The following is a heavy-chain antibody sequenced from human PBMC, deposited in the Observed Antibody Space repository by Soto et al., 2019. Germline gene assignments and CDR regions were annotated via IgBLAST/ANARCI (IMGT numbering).Heavy chain of an antibody. CDR2: ISSRSTFI. V-gene: IGHV3-21*06. CDR3: ARDPPLSMIVVVGVDDF. Sequence: GSLRLSCTVLGFTLTNENMNWVRQAPGKGLEWVSSISSRSTFINYADSVKGRFTISRDNDKGLVYLQMNSLRAEDTAVYYCARDPPLSMIVVVGVDDFWGQGTLVTVSS. CDR1: GFTLTNEN. D-gene: IGHD3-22*01. J-gene: IGHJ4*02.